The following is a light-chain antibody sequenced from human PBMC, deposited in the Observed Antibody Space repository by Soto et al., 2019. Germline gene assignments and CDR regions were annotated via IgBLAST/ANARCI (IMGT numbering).Light chain of an antibody. CDR3: QTWGSGIHVV. CDR1: SGHSSYA. Sequence: QLVLTQSPSASASLGASVKLTCTLSSGHSSYAIAWHQQQPEKGPRYLMKLNSDGSHSKGDGIPERFSGSSSGAERYLTISSLQSDDEADYYCQTWGSGIHVVFGGGTKVTVL. J-gene: IGLJ2*01. CDR2: LNSDGSH. V-gene: IGLV4-69*01.